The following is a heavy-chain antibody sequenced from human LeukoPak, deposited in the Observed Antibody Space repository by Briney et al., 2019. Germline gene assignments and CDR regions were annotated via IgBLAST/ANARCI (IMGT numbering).Heavy chain of an antibody. Sequence: SATLSLTCTVSGGSIRNYYWSWIRQSAEKGLEWIGRVYTSGTTNYNPSLKSRVTISIDTSKNRFSLKLTSVTAADTAVYYCARGYRFDPWGQGTLVTVSS. D-gene: IGHD2-2*02. CDR1: GGSIRNYY. J-gene: IGHJ5*02. CDR2: VYTSGTT. CDR3: ARGYRFDP. V-gene: IGHV4-4*07.